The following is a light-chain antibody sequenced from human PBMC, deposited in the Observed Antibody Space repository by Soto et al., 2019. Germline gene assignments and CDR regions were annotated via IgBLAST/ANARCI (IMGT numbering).Light chain of an antibody. Sequence: QPVLTQSPSVSGSPGASVNLTCTVSSGDGSYAIALHKQQPEKGPRYLMRLNSDGSRCKGDGIPDRFSGSSSGAERYLTISSLQSEDEADYYCKTCASSIMVFGGGTKLTV. CDR3: KTCASSIMV. CDR2: LNSDGSR. V-gene: IGLV4-69*01. CDR1: SGDGSYA. J-gene: IGLJ2*01.